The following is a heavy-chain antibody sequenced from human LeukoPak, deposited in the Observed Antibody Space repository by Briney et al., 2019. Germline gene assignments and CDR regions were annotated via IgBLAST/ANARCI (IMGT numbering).Heavy chain of an antibody. CDR1: GYTFTSFG. CDR2: ISAYNGNT. J-gene: IGHJ1*01. V-gene: IGHV1-18*01. CDR3: ARDGPLYCSGGSCYSYFQH. D-gene: IGHD2-15*01. Sequence: ASVKVSCKASGYTFTSFGISWVRQAPGQGLEWLAWISAYNGNTDYAQKLQGRVTMTTDTSTSTAYMELRSLRSDDTAVYYCARDGPLYCSGGSCYSYFQHWGQGTLVTVSS.